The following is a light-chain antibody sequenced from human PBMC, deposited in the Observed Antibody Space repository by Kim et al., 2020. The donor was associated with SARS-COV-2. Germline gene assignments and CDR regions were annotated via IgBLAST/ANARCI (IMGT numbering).Light chain of an antibody. CDR3: QRRSIWPLT. J-gene: IGKJ4*01. V-gene: IGKV3-11*01. Sequence: LSQGERATLPCRASQSVSSYLAWYQQKPGQAPRLLLYEASKRATGIPARFSGSGSGTDFPLTISSLEPEDFAVYYCQRRSIWPLTFGGGTKVDIK. CDR2: EAS. CDR1: QSVSSY.